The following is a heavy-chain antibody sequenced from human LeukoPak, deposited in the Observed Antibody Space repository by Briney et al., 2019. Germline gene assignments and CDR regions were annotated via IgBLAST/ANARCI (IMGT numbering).Heavy chain of an antibody. CDR2: AGWAGGTT. Sequence: GGSLRLSCATSGFNFDRYTIHWVRQAPGKGLEWVSLAGWAGGTTYYSDSVRGRFTISRDSGKNSVYLQMNSLRAEDTAVYYCARGAYYYEDWGQGTLVTVSS. CDR1: GFNFDRYT. CDR3: ARGAYYYED. J-gene: IGHJ4*02. V-gene: IGHV3-43*01. D-gene: IGHD3-22*01.